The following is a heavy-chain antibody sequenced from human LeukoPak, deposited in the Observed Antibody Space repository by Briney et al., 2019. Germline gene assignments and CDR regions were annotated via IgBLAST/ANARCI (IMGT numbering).Heavy chain of an antibody. CDR2: ISYDGSNK. J-gene: IGHJ4*02. CDR3: AKVATGY. Sequence: GGSLRLSCAASGFTFSSYGMHWVRQAPGKGLEWVAVISYDGSNKYYADSVEGRFTISRDNSKNTLYLQMNSLRAEDTAVYYCAKVATGYWGQGTLVTVSS. V-gene: IGHV3-30*18. D-gene: IGHD5-12*01. CDR1: GFTFSSYG.